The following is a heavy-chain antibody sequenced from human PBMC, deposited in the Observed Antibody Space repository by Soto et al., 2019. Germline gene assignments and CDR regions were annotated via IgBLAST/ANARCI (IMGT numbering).Heavy chain of an antibody. CDR2: IYYSGT. V-gene: IGHV4-59*01. Sequence: PSETLSLTCSVSGGSISSYYWSWIRQPPGKGLEWIAYIYYSGTSYNPSLKSRVSISLDTSKNQFSLKLSSVTAADTAVYYCASTYVGSGPNPAGYAFYIWGQGTLVTVS. D-gene: IGHD3-22*01. J-gene: IGHJ3*02. CDR3: ASTYVGSGPNPAGYAFYI. CDR1: GGSISSYY.